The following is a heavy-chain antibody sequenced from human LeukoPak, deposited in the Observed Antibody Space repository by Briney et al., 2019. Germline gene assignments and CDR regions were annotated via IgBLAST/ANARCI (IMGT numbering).Heavy chain of an antibody. D-gene: IGHD2-21*02. CDR3: ARGGGAFCGNDCYRNFDS. Sequence: GGSLRLSCAASGFTFSSYAMSWVRQAPGKGLEWVSVLYRDGNTYYADSVKGRFTISRDNSENTLSLQMKSLGVEDTAVYYCARGGGAFCGNDCYRNFDSWGQGTLVTVSS. V-gene: IGHV3-66*01. CDR1: GFTFSSYA. CDR2: LYRDGNT. J-gene: IGHJ4*02.